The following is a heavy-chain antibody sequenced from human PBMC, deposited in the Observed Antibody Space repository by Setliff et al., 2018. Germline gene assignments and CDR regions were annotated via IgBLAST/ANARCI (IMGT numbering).Heavy chain of an antibody. V-gene: IGHV4-34*01. J-gene: IGHJ4*02. CDR3: ARGRNIAARLLDS. D-gene: IGHD6-6*01. CDR2: ITHRGST. Sequence: SETLSLTCAAYGGTFSDYYWTWIRQPPGKGLEWVGEITHRGSTTYNPSLKSRVTISVDTSKDQFSLKVISMTAEDTAVYYCARGRNIAARLLDSWGQGTLVTVSS. CDR1: GGTFSDYY.